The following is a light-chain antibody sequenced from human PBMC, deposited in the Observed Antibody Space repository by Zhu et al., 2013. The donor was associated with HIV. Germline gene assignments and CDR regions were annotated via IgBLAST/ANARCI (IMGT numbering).Light chain of an antibody. V-gene: IGKV3-20*01. CDR3: QQFGSSPLT. CDR1: QSVSRDF. J-gene: IGKJ4*01. Sequence: EIVLTQSPGTLSLSPGERATLSCRASQSVSRDFLAWYRQKPGQSPRLLIYGASTRATGIPDRFSGSGSGTDFTLTISRLEPEDFAVYYCQQFGSSPLTFGGGTNVEIK. CDR2: GAS.